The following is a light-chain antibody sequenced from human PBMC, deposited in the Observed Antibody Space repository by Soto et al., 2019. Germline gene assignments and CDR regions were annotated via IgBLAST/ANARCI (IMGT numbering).Light chain of an antibody. CDR2: DNN. J-gene: IGLJ2*01. CDR3: ATWESSLSIGV. CDR1: SSNIGNNF. V-gene: IGLV1-51*01. Sequence: QSALTQPPSVSAAPGQKVTSSCSGSSSNIGNNFVSWYQQLPGTAPKLLIYDNNKRHSGIPDRFSGSKSGTSATLGITGLQSGDEADYYCATWESSLSIGVFGGGTKVTVL.